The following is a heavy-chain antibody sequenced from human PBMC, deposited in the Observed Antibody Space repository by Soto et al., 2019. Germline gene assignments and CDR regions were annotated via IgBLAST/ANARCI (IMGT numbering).Heavy chain of an antibody. CDR2: IPYDGSNT. Sequence: GGSLRLSCVASGFTFSSYGMHWVCQAPGKGLEWVAIIPYDGSNTYYADSVKGRFTISRDNSKNTLYLQMNSLRAEDTSVYYCAKEGGLSGSYYISSSYYFDYWGQGTLVTVSS. J-gene: IGHJ4*02. D-gene: IGHD1-26*01. CDR3: AKEGGLSGSYYISSSYYFDY. V-gene: IGHV3-30*18. CDR1: GFTFSSYG.